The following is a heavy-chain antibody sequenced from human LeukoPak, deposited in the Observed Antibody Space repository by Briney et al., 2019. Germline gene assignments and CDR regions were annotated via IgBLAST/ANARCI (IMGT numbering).Heavy chain of an antibody. J-gene: IGHJ4*02. CDR3: ARGRSRHYIAVAGYFDY. CDR2: INHSGST. V-gene: IGHV4-34*01. Sequence: PSETLSLTCTVSGYSINSGYYWSWIRQPPGKGLEWIGEINHSGSTNYNPSLKSRVTISVDTSKNQFSLKLSSVTAADTAVYYCARGRSRHYIAVAGYFDYWGQGTLVTVSS. CDR1: GYSINSGYY. D-gene: IGHD6-19*01.